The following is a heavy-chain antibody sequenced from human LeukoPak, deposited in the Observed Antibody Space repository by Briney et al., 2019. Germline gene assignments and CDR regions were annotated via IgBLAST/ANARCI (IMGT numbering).Heavy chain of an antibody. J-gene: IGHJ4*02. CDR1: GFTFSDYG. Sequence: GKSLRLSCTASGFTFSDYGMHWVRQPPGKGLEWVAIIWYDGSNKKYKDSVKGRFTISRDNSKNTLYLQMNSLRAEDTAVYYCARGVDYYENSGTIDYWGQGTLVTVSS. D-gene: IGHD3-22*01. V-gene: IGHV3-33*01. CDR3: ARGVDYYENSGTIDY. CDR2: IWYDGSNK.